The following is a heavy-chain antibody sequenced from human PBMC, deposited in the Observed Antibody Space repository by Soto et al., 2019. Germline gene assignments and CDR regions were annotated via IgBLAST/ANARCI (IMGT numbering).Heavy chain of an antibody. Sequence: GGSLRLSCAASGFNFSSYAMHWVRQAPGKGLEWVAVISYDGGKKYYADSVKGRFTISRDNSKNTLYLQMNSLRAEDTAVYYCAKGDFGVVIIAASLGFDYWGQGTLVTVSS. CDR3: AKGDFGVVIIAASLGFDY. J-gene: IGHJ4*02. CDR2: ISYDGGKK. D-gene: IGHD3-3*01. V-gene: IGHV3-30*04. CDR1: GFNFSSYA.